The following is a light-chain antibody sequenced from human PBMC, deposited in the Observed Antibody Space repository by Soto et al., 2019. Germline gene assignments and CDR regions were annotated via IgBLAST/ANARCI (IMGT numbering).Light chain of an antibody. CDR2: AAS. CDR3: QQVKSYPLT. J-gene: IGKJ4*01. V-gene: IGKV1-9*01. Sequence: DIQLTQSPSFLSASVGDRVTITCRASQGLSSFLAWYQQKPGKAPDLLIYAASTLQSGVPSRFSGSGSGTEFTLTISSLQPEDFATYYCQQVKSYPLTFGGGTKVEIK. CDR1: QGLSSF.